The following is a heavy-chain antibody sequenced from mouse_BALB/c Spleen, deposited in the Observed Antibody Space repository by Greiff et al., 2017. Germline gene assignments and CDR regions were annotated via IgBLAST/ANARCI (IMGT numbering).Heavy chain of an antibody. D-gene: IGHD1-1*01. CDR1: GFSLTSYG. CDR2: IWSGGST. CDR3: AGYYYGSSYLLYAMDY. V-gene: IGHV2-2*02. Sequence: VKLVESGPGLVQPSQSLSITCTVSGFSLTSYGVHWVRQSPGKGLEWLGVIWSGGSTDYNAAFISRLSISKDNSKSQVFFKMNSLQANDTAIYYCAGYYYGSSYLLYAMDYWGQGTSVTVSS. J-gene: IGHJ4*01.